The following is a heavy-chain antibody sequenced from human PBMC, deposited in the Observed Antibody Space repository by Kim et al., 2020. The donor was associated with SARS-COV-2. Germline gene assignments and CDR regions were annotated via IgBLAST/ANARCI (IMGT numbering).Heavy chain of an antibody. CDR2: ISRSGRTI. CDR3: VKEVMPTSGTNYFDY. Sequence: GGSLRLSCSASGFTFSTYAMYWVRQAPGKGLEYVSSISRSGRTIDYADSMKGRSTISRDNSKNMLYLQVSSLRPEDTAVYYCVKEVMPTSGTNYFDYWGQGALVTGSS. D-gene: IGHD2-8*01. V-gene: IGHV3-64D*09. CDR1: GFTFSTYA. J-gene: IGHJ4*02.